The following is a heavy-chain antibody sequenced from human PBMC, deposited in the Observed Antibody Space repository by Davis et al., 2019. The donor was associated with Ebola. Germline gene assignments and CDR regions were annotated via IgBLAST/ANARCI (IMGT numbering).Heavy chain of an antibody. CDR2: ISGSGGST. V-gene: IGHV3-23*01. CDR3: AKRLTYSTFDY. D-gene: IGHD2/OR15-2a*01. CDR1: GFTFSNYA. Sequence: GESLKISCAASGFTFSNYAMSWVRQAPGKGLEWVSTISGSGGSTYYADSVKGRFTISRDNSKNTLYLQMNSLRAEDTALYYCAKRLTYSTFDYWGQGTLVTVSS. J-gene: IGHJ4*02.